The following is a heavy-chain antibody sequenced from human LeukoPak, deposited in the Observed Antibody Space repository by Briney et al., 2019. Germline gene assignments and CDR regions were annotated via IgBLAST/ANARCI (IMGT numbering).Heavy chain of an antibody. J-gene: IGHJ5*02. CDR2: IYYSGST. Sequence: PSETLSLTCTVPGGSIGSYYWSWIRQPPGKGLEWVGSIYYSGSTNYNPSLKSRVTISVDTSKNQFSLKLNSVTTADTAVYYCAREGADDSSGYYWLDPWGQGTLVIVSS. CDR1: GGSIGSYY. V-gene: IGHV4-59*01. D-gene: IGHD3-22*01. CDR3: AREGADDSSGYYWLDP.